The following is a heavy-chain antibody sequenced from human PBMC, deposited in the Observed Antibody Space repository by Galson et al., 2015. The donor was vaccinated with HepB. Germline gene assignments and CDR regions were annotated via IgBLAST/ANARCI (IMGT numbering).Heavy chain of an antibody. D-gene: IGHD1-26*01. CDR2: IYYSGST. CDR3: AREGMSGSYDFDY. J-gene: IGHJ4*02. V-gene: IGHV4-59*01. Sequence: SETLSLTCTVSGGSISSYYWSWIRQPPGKGLEWIGYIYYSGSTNYNPSLKSRVTISVDTSKNQFSLKLSSVTAADTAVYYCAREGMSGSYDFDYWGQGTLVTVSS. CDR1: GGSISSYY.